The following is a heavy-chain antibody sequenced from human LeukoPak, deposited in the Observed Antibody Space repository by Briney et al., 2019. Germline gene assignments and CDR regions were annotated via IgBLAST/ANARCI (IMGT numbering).Heavy chain of an antibody. J-gene: IGHJ6*02. CDR1: GGTFSSYA. CDR2: IIPIFGTA. V-gene: IGHV1-69*13. D-gene: IGHD6-13*01. Sequence: GASVKVSCKASGGTFSSYAISRVRQAPGQGLEWMGGIIPIFGTANYAQKFQGRVTITADESTSTAYMELSSLRSEDTAVYYCATSHDYSSSWYSGRHYYGMDVWGQGTTVTVSS. CDR3: ATSHDYSSSWYSGRHYYGMDV.